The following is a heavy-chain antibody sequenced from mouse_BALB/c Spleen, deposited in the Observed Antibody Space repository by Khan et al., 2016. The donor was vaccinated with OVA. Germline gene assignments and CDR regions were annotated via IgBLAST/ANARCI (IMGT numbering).Heavy chain of an antibody. CDR2: ISSSGST. J-gene: IGHJ4*01. Sequence: EVKVEESGPGLVKPSQSLSLTCTVTGYSITSDYAWNWIRQFPGNKLEWMGYISSSGSTNYNPALKSRISITRDTSKNQFFLQLNSVTTEDTATXYCARDGSRYDYAMDYWGQGTPVTVSS. CDR3: ARDGSRYDYAMDY. V-gene: IGHV3-2*02. CDR1: GYSITSDYA. D-gene: IGHD2-3*01.